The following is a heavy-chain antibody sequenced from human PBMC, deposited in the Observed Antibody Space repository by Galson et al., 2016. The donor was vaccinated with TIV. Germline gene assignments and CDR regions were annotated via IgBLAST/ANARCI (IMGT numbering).Heavy chain of an antibody. CDR2: MNPNSGNT. CDR1: GYTFTSYD. V-gene: IGHV1-8*02. Sequence: SVKVSCKASGYTFTSYDINWVRQATGQGLEWMGWMNPNSGNTGYAQKFRGRVTMTRNTSVRTAYMELSSLRSEDTAVYYCARSWSVVAPNWVDPWGQGTLVTVSS. D-gene: IGHD2-2*01. CDR3: ARSWSVVAPNWVDP. J-gene: IGHJ5*02.